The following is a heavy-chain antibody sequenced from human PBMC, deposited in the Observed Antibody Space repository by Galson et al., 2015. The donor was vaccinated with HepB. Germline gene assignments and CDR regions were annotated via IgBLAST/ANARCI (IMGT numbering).Heavy chain of an antibody. CDR3: ARDPSYYDFWSGYLDY. J-gene: IGHJ4*02. CDR2: INPNSGGT. CDR1: GYTFTGYY. V-gene: IGHV1-2*02. Sequence: SVKVSCKASGYTFTGYYMHWVRQAPGQGLEWMGWINPNSGGTNYAQKFQGRVTMTRDTSISTAYMGLSRLRSDDTAVYYCARDPSYYDFWSGYLDYWGQGTLVTVSS. D-gene: IGHD3-3*01.